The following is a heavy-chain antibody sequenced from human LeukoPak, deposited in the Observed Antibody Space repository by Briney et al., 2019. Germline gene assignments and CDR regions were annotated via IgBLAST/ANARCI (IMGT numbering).Heavy chain of an antibody. J-gene: IGHJ3*02. Sequence: GGSLRLSCAASGFTFSSYWMSWVRQAPGKGLEWVANIKQDGSEKYYVDSVKGRFTISRDNAKNSLYLQMNSLRAEDTAVYYCASLTIFGVVIANDDAFDIWGQGTMVTVSS. CDR2: IKQDGSEK. CDR1: GFTFSSYW. V-gene: IGHV3-7*03. D-gene: IGHD3-3*01. CDR3: ASLTIFGVVIANDDAFDI.